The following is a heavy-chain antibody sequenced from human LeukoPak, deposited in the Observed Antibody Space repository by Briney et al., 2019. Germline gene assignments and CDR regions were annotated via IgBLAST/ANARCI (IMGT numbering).Heavy chain of an antibody. CDR1: GGSFSGYY. CDR3: ARTRALVVPAAIPYYYYGMDV. D-gene: IGHD2-2*02. J-gene: IGHJ6*02. CDR2: INHSGST. Sequence: PSETLSLTCVVYGGSFSGYYWSWIRQPPGKGLEWIGEINHSGSTNYNPSLKSRVTISVDTSKNQFSLKLSSVTAADTAVYYCARTRALVVPAAIPYYYYGMDVWGQGTTVTVSS. V-gene: IGHV4-34*01.